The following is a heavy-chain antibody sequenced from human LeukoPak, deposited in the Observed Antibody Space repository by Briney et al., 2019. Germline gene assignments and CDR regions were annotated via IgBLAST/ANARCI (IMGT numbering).Heavy chain of an antibody. J-gene: IGHJ6*03. V-gene: IGHV3-21*01. D-gene: IGHD3-10*01. CDR2: ISSSSSYI. CDR1: GFTFSSYS. CDR3: ARDMVRGVIIGADYYYYMDV. Sequence: GGSLRLSCAASGFTFSSYSMNWVRQAPGKGLEWVSFISSSSSYIYYADSVKGRFTISGDNAKNSLYLQMNSLRAEDTAVYYCARDMVRGVIIGADYYYYMDVWGKGTTVTVSS.